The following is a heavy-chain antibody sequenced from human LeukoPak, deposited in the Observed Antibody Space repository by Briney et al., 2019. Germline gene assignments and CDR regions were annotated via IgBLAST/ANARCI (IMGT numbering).Heavy chain of an antibody. V-gene: IGHV4-39*01. Sequence: PSETLSLTCTVSGGSISSSSNYWGWIRQPPGKGLEWIGNIYYSGSTYYNPSLKSRVTISVDTSKNQFSLNLISVTAADTAVYYCARRHCSSTNCYGDAFDIWGQGTMVTVSS. J-gene: IGHJ3*02. D-gene: IGHD2-2*01. CDR1: GGSISSSSNY. CDR2: IYYSGST. CDR3: ARRHCSSTNCYGDAFDI.